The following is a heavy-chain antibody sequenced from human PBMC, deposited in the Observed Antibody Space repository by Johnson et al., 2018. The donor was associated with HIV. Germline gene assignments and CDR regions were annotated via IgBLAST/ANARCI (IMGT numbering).Heavy chain of an antibody. CDR1: GFTFDDYA. CDR3: AKVWAWAGRGTHDAFDI. CDR2: ISWNSGSI. D-gene: IGHD6-19*01. J-gene: IGHJ3*02. V-gene: IGHV3-9*01. Sequence: VQLVESGGGLVQPGRSLRLSCAASGFTFDDYAMHWVRQAPGKGLEWVSGISWNSGSIGYADSVKGRFTISRDNANNSLYRKMNSLRAEDTALYYCAKVWAWAGRGTHDAFDIWGQGTMVTVSS.